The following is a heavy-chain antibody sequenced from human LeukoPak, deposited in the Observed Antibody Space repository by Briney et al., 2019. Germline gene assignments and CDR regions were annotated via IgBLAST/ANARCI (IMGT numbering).Heavy chain of an antibody. CDR3: VRDPILGFPDYFDS. D-gene: IGHD3-3*01. Sequence: GGSLRLSCAVSGFTFTSYRMDWVRQAPGKGLEWVSSISSSSTYIYYADSVKGRFTISRDNARNSLYLQMDSLRAEDTAVYYCVRDPILGFPDYFDSWGQGTLVTVSS. CDR1: GFTFTSYR. J-gene: IGHJ4*02. CDR2: ISSSSTYI. V-gene: IGHV3-21*01.